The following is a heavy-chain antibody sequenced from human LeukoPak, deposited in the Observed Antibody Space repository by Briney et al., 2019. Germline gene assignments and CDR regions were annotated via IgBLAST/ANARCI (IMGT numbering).Heavy chain of an antibody. V-gene: IGHV4-39*07. CDR3: ARESDRYCISTSCPNWYDP. D-gene: IGHD2-2*01. Sequence: PSETLSLTCTVSGGSISSSSYYWGWIRQPPGKGLEWIGTIYYSGSTYYNPSLKSRVTISVDTSKNQLSLKLSSVTAADTAVYYCARESDRYCISTSCPNWYDPLGPGNPGHRLL. CDR1: GGSISSSSYY. J-gene: IGHJ5*02. CDR2: IYYSGST.